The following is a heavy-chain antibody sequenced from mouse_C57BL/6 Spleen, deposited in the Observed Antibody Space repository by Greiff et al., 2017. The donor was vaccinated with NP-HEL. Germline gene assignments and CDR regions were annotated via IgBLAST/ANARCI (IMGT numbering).Heavy chain of an antibody. CDR1: GFTFSSYA. V-gene: IGHV5-4*01. CDR3: AREYSNYYFDY. J-gene: IGHJ2*01. D-gene: IGHD2-5*01. CDR2: ISDGGSYT. Sequence: EVKVVESGGGLVKPGGSLKLSCAASGFTFSSYAMSWVRQTPEKRLEWVATISDGGSYTYYPDNVKGRFTISRDNAKNNLYLQMSHLKSEDTAMYYCAREYSNYYFDYWGQGTTLTVSS.